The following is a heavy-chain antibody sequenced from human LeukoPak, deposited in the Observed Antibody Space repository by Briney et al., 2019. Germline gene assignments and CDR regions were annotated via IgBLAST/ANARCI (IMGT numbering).Heavy chain of an antibody. V-gene: IGHV1-46*01. CDR1: GYTFASYY. J-gene: IGHJ4*02. CDR2: INPSGGST. CDR3: AGGSGYAQTDY. Sequence: GASVRVSCKASGYTFASYYMHWVRQAPGQGLEWMGIINPSGGSTSYAQKFQGRVTMTRDTSTSTVYMELSSLRSEDTAVYYCAGGSGYAQTDYWGQGTLVTVSS. D-gene: IGHD5-12*01.